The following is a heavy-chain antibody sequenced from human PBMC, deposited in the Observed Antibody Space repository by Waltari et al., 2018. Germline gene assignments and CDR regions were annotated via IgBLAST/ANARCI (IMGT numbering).Heavy chain of an antibody. Sequence: EVQLVESGGGLVQPGGSLRLSCEASGFTFSDHYMDWVRQAPGKGLEWVGRTRNKANSYTTEYAASVKGRFTISRDDSKNSLYLQMNSLKTEDTAVYYCASGSGGYWGQGTLVTVSS. D-gene: IGHD2-15*01. CDR2: TRNKANSYTT. CDR1: GFTFSDHY. V-gene: IGHV3-72*01. CDR3: ASGSGGY. J-gene: IGHJ4*02.